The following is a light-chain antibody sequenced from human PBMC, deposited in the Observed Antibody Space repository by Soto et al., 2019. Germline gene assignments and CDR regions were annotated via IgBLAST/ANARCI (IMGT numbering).Light chain of an antibody. CDR2: GAS. Sequence: EIVLTQSPGTLSLSPGERATLSCRASQSVGSSYLAWYQQKPGQAPRLLIHGASSRATGIPDRFSGSGSGTDFTLTINRLEPEDFAVYYCQQYGSSSWTFGQGTKVEIK. J-gene: IGKJ1*01. CDR3: QQYGSSSWT. CDR1: QSVGSSY. V-gene: IGKV3-20*01.